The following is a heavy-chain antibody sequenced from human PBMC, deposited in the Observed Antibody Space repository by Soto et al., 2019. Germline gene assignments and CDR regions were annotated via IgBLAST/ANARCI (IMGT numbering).Heavy chain of an antibody. Sequence: GGSLRLSCTASGFTFGDYAMSWFRQVPGKGLEWVGFIRSKAYGGTTEYAASVKGRFTISRDDSKSIAYLQMNSMKTEDTAVYYCTRDDSDILTGCPDYWGQGTLVTVSS. CDR1: GFTFGDYA. D-gene: IGHD3-9*01. CDR2: IRSKAYGGTT. V-gene: IGHV3-49*03. J-gene: IGHJ4*02. CDR3: TRDDSDILTGCPDY.